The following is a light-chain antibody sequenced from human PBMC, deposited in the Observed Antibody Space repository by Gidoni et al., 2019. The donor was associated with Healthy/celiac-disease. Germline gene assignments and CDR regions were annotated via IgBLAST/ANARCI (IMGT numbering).Light chain of an antibody. CDR2: DAS. Sequence: EIVLTQSPATLSLSPGERATLSCRASQSVSSHLAWYQQKPGQAPRLLIYDASNRATGIPARFSGSGSGTDFTLTISSLEPEDFAVYYCQQRGTFGPGTKVDIK. CDR3: QQRGT. J-gene: IGKJ3*01. CDR1: QSVSSH. V-gene: IGKV3-11*01.